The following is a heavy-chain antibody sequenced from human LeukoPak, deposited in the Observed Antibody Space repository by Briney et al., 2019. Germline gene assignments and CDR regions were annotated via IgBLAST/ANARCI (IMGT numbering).Heavy chain of an antibody. D-gene: IGHD5-24*01. J-gene: IGHJ6*03. V-gene: IGHV4-39*01. CDR2: IYYSGST. CDR3: ARLRDGYNLGLYNYYMDV. Sequence: PSETLSLTCTVSGGSISSSSYYWGWIRQPPGKGLEWIGSIYYSGSTSYSPSLKSRVTISVDTSKNQFSLKLSSVTAADTAVYYCARLRDGYNLGLYNYYMDVWGKGTTVTISS. CDR1: GGSISSSSYY.